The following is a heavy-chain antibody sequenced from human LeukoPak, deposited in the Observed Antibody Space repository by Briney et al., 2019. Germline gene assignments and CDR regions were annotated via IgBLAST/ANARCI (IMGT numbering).Heavy chain of an antibody. D-gene: IGHD2-2*02. CDR3: ARVHCTSTVCYTGWFDP. Sequence: SVKVSCKASGGTLSTHAISWVRQAPGQGLEWMGGITPIFGRANYAQKFQGRVTITTEESTSTAYMELSSLRSEDTAVYYCARVHCTSTVCYTGWFDPWGQGTLVTVSS. J-gene: IGHJ5*02. CDR1: GGTLSTHA. CDR2: ITPIFGRA. V-gene: IGHV1-69*05.